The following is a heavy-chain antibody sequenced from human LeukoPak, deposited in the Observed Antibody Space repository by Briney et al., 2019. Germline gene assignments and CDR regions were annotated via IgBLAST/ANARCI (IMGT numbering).Heavy chain of an antibody. Sequence: ASLKVSCKASGFTFARSADQWVRQARGQRPEWLGWIVISNGNTNYAQKFQERLTITRDMSTSTAYMELSSLRSEDTAVYYCAAEDDFLSGYYDFDYWGQGTVVTVSS. J-gene: IGHJ4*02. CDR3: AAEDDFLSGYYDFDY. CDR2: IVISNGNT. D-gene: IGHD3-9*01. V-gene: IGHV1-58*01. CDR1: GFTFARSA.